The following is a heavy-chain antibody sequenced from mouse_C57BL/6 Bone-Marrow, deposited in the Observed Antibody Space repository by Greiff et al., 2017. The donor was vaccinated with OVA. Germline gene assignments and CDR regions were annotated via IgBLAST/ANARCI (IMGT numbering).Heavy chain of an antibody. CDR3: ARLLRYCYAMDY. Sequence: EVQLQQSGPVLVKPGASVKMSCKASGYTFTDYYMNWVKQSHGKSLEWIGVINPYNGGTSYNQEFKGKAPLTVDKSSSTAYMELNSLTSEDSAVYYFARLLRYCYAMDYWGQGTSVTVSS. V-gene: IGHV1-19*01. J-gene: IGHJ4*01. CDR1: GYTFTDYY. D-gene: IGHD1-1*01. CDR2: INPYNGGT.